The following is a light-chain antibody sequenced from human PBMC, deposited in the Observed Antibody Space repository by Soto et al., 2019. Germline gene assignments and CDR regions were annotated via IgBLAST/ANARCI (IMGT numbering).Light chain of an antibody. CDR2: DVS. V-gene: IGLV2-14*01. Sequence: QSALTQPASVSGSPGQSITISCTGTSSDVGGYNYVSWYQQHPGKAPKLMIYDVSNRPSGVSNRFSGSKSGNTDSLTISGLQAEDEADYYCSSYTSSSTAVFGGGTQLTVL. J-gene: IGLJ7*01. CDR3: SSYTSSSTAV. CDR1: SSDVGGYNY.